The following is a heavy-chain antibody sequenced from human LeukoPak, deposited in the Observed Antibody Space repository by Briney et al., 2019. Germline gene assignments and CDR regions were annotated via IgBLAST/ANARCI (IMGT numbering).Heavy chain of an antibody. D-gene: IGHD4-23*01. CDR1: GGSISSGDYY. CDR2: IYYSGST. V-gene: IGHV4-30-4*01. CDR3: AREDTVVTRAFDY. J-gene: IGHJ4*02. Sequence: PSETLSLTCTVSGGSISSGDYYWSWIRQPPGKGLEWIGYIYYSGSTYYNPSLKSRVTISVDTSKNQFSLKLSSVTAADTAVYYCAREDTVVTRAFDYWGQGTLVIVSS.